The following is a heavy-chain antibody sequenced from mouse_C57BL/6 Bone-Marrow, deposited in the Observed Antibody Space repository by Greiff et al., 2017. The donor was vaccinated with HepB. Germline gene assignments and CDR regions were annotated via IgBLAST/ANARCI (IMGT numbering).Heavy chain of an antibody. CDR2: ISSGSSTI. D-gene: IGHD2-1*01. J-gene: IGHJ3*01. V-gene: IGHV5-17*01. Sequence: EVKLMESGGGLVKPGGSLKLSCAASGFTFSDYGMHWVRQAPEKGLEWVAYISSGSSTIYYADTVKGRFTISRDNAKTTLFLQMNSLRSEDTAMYYCARPILWLLRGLFAYWGQGTLVTVSA. CDR3: ARPILWLLRGLFAY. CDR1: GFTFSDYG.